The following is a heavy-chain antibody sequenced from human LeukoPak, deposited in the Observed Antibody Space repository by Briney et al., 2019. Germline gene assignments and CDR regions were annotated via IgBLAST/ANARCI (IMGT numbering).Heavy chain of an antibody. CDR1: GGSISSYY. CDR2: IYYSGST. CDR3: AREAVGIAVAGKGPSYYYYYGMDV. Sequence: SETLSLTCTVSGGSISSYYWSWIRQPPGKGLEWIGYIYYSGSTNYNPSLKSRVTISVDTSKNQFSLKLSSVTAADTAVYYCAREAVGIAVAGKGPSYYYYYGMDVWGQGTTVTVSS. D-gene: IGHD6-19*01. J-gene: IGHJ6*02. V-gene: IGHV4-59*01.